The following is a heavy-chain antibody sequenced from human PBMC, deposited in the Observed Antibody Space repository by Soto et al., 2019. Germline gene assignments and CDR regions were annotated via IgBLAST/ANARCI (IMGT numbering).Heavy chain of an antibody. V-gene: IGHV3-49*03. Sequence: GGSLRLSCTASGFTFGDYAMSWFRQAPGKGLEWVGFIRSKAYGGTTEYAASVKGRFTISRDDSKSIAYLQMNSLKTEDTAVYYCTREKDSSSWDSFFDYWGQGTLVTVSS. CDR1: GFTFGDYA. D-gene: IGHD6-13*01. CDR2: IRSKAYGGTT. CDR3: TREKDSSSWDSFFDY. J-gene: IGHJ4*02.